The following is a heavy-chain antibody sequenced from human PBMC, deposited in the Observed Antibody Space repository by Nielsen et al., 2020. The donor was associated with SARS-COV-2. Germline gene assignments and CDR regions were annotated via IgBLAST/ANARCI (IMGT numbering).Heavy chain of an antibody. V-gene: IGHV3-23*01. CDR1: GFTSSTYG. Sequence: GGSLRLSCVVSGFTSSTYGMSWVRQAPGKGLECVSAISSSTYYADSVKCRFTVSRDNSKNTLYLQMSSLRAEDTAVYYCAKRSGYTSGWYGDYWGQGTLVTVSS. CDR2: ISSST. CDR3: AKRSGYTSGWYGDY. J-gene: IGHJ4*02. D-gene: IGHD6-19*01.